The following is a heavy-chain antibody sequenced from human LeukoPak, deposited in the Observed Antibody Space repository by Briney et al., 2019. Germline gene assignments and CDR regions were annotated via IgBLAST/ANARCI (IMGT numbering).Heavy chain of an antibody. CDR2: IKQDGSEK. Sequence: GGSLRLSCAASGFTFSSYWMSWVRQAPGKGLEWVANIKQDGSEKYYVDSVKGRFTISRDNAKNSLYLQMNSLRAEDTAVYCCARDQGIAVAGTLWDYWGQGTLVTVSS. D-gene: IGHD6-19*01. V-gene: IGHV3-7*01. J-gene: IGHJ4*02. CDR1: GFTFSSYW. CDR3: ARDQGIAVAGTLWDY.